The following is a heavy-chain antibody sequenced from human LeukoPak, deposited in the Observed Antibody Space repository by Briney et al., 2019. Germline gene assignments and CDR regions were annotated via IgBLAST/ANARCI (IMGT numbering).Heavy chain of an antibody. J-gene: IGHJ4*02. D-gene: IGHD6-13*01. CDR1: GYTFTSNF. Sequence: EASVKVSCKVSGYTFTSNFMHWVRQAPGQGLEWMGIISPSDGTTSYAQRFQGRVTMTRDMSTSTVFMELSTLRSEDTAIYYCARDQRGSSSWESYFDYWGQGTLVTVSS. CDR3: ARDQRGSSSWESYFDY. CDR2: ISPSDGTT. V-gene: IGHV1-46*01.